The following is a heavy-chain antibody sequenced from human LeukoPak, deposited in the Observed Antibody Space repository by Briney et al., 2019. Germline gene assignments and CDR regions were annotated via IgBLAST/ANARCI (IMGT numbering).Heavy chain of an antibody. CDR3: ARARLLDS. CDR1: GFTFSSYW. CDR2: IKQDGSEK. Sequence: GGSLRLSCAASGFTFSSYWMSWVRQAPGKGMEWVANIKQDGSEKYYVGSVKGRFTVSRDNAKNSVYLQMNSLRAEDTAVYYCARARLLDSWGQGTLVTVSS. V-gene: IGHV3-7*01. J-gene: IGHJ5*02. D-gene: IGHD3-22*01.